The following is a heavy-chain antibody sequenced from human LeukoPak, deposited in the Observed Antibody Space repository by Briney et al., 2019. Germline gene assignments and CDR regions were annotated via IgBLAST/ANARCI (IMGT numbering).Heavy chain of an antibody. D-gene: IGHD2-2*01. V-gene: IGHV4-59*08. CDR3: ARQVTAGRYINNWFDP. CDR2: IYYTGST. J-gene: IGHJ5*02. Sequence: SETLSLTCTVSGGSINGYYWSWIRQPPGKGLEWIGYIYYTGSTNYNPSLKSRLTISVDTSKSHFSLKLSSVTAADTAVYYCARQVTAGRYINNWFDPWGQGTLVTVSS. CDR1: GGSINGYY.